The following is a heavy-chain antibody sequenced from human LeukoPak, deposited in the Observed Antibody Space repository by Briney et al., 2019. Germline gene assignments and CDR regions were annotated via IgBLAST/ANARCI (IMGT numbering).Heavy chain of an antibody. CDR1: GFTFSSYA. CDR2: ISGSGGST. CDR3: ASGYARSARHQSDF. J-gene: IGHJ4*02. Sequence: PGGSLRLSCAASGFTFSSYAMSWVRQAPGKGLEWVSAISGSGGSTYYADSVKGRFTISRDNSKNTLYLQMNSLRAEDTAVYYCASGYARSARHQSDFWGQGTVVTVSS. D-gene: IGHD5-12*01. V-gene: IGHV3-23*01.